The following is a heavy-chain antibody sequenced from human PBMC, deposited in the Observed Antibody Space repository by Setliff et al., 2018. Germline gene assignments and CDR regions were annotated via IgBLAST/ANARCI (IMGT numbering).Heavy chain of an antibody. D-gene: IGHD3-10*01. CDR1: GGSFSGYY. V-gene: IGHV4-34*01. CDR3: ARFRRGVALGWFGP. J-gene: IGHJ5*02. Sequence: PSETLSLTCAVYGGSFSGYYWSWIRQPPGKGLEWIGEINHSGSTNYNPSLKSRVTISVDTSKNQFSLKLSSVTAADTAVYYCARFRRGVALGWFGPWGQGTLVTV. CDR2: INHSGST.